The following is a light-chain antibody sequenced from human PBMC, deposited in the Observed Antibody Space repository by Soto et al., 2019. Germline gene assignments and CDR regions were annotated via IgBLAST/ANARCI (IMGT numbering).Light chain of an antibody. V-gene: IGKV1-6*01. Sequence: AIQMTQSPSSLSASVGDRVTITCRASKDIRHELGWYQQTPGKTPKLLIFAASSLQSGVPSRFSGSGSGTDFTLTISSLQPEDFATYYCLQDFNYPWTFGQGTKVEIE. CDR2: AAS. J-gene: IGKJ1*01. CDR3: LQDFNYPWT. CDR1: KDIRHE.